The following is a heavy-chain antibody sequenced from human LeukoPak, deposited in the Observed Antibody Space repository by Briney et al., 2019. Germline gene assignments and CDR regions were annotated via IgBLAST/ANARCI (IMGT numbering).Heavy chain of an antibody. J-gene: IGHJ3*02. CDR2: INHSGST. CDR3: ARVGGYCSSTSCTDAFDM. D-gene: IGHD2-2*01. Sequence: RTSETLSLTCAVYGGSFSGYYWSWIRQPPGKGLEWIGDINHSGSTNYNPSLKSRVTMSLDTSKNHFSLKLGSVTAADTAVYYCARVGGYCSSTSCTDAFDMWGQGTMATVSS. V-gene: IGHV4-34*01. CDR1: GGSFSGYY.